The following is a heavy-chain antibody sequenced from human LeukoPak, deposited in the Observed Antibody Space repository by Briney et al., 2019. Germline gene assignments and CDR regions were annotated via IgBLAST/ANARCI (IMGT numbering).Heavy chain of an antibody. CDR2: IIPIFGTA. CDR1: GGTFSSYA. Sequence: SVKVSCKASGGTFSSYAISWVRQAPGQGLEWMGGIIPIFGTANYAQKFQGRVTITADKSTSTAYMELSSLRSEDTAVYYCARDGGNYYDSSGLNFDYWGQGTLVAVSS. D-gene: IGHD3-22*01. CDR3: ARDGGNYYDSSGLNFDY. V-gene: IGHV1-69*06. J-gene: IGHJ4*02.